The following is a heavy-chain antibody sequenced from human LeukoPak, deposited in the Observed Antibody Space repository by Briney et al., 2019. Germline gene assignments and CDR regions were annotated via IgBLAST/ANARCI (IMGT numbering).Heavy chain of an antibody. Sequence: GRSLRLSCAASGFTFSSYAMSSVRQAPRKRLWRVSVISGSGGSTYYADSVKGRFTISRDNSKNTLYLQMNSLRAEDTAVYYCAKDNRDGYNYFDSWGQGTLVTVSS. CDR1: GFTFSSYA. CDR2: ISGSGGST. CDR3: AKDNRDGYNYFDS. D-gene: IGHD5-24*01. V-gene: IGHV3-23*01. J-gene: IGHJ4*02.